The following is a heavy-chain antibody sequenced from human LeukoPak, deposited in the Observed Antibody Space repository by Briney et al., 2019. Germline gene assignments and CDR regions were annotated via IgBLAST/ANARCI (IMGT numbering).Heavy chain of an antibody. Sequence: GESLRLSCAASGFTFSSYAMSWVRQAPGKGQEWVANIKQDGSEKYYVDSVKRRYTISRDNAKNSLYLQMNSLRAEDTAVYYCARDRAVAGTDYWGQGTLVTVSS. CDR1: GFTFSSYA. D-gene: IGHD6-19*01. J-gene: IGHJ4*02. CDR2: IKQDGSEK. CDR3: ARDRAVAGTDY. V-gene: IGHV3-7*01.